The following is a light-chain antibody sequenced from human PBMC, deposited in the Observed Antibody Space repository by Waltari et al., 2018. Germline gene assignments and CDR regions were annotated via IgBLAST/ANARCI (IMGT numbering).Light chain of an antibody. Sequence: IVLTQSPGTLSLAPGERATLPCWASQSVGKFLAWYQQKPGQAPRLLIYGASSRATVIPDRFSGSGSGTDFSLTINRLEPEDFAVYYCQHYVRLPATFGQGTKVEI. J-gene: IGKJ1*01. CDR1: QSVGKF. CDR3: QHYVRLPAT. CDR2: GAS. V-gene: IGKV3-20*01.